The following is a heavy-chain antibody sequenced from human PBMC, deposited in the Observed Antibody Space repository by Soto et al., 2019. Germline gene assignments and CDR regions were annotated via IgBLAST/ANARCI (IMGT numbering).Heavy chain of an antibody. J-gene: IGHJ5*02. CDR3: ARSEGRYSSSSGFDP. V-gene: IGHV4-59*01. CDR1: GGSISSYY. CDR2: IYYSGST. D-gene: IGHD6-6*01. Sequence: ASETLSLTCTVSGGSISSYYWSWIRQPPGKGLEWIGYIYYSGSTNYNPSLKSRVTISVDTSKNQFSLKLSSVTAADTAVYYCARSEGRYSSSSGFDPWGQGTLVTVSS.